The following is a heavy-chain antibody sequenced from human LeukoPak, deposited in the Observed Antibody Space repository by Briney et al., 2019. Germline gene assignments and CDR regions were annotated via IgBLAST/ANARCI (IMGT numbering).Heavy chain of an antibody. J-gene: IGHJ5*01. CDR1: GFAFSNYA. D-gene: IGHD2-15*01. V-gene: IGHV3-30*18. CDR2: ISYDGGTK. Sequence: GGSLRLSCAASGFAFSNYAMHWVRQAPGKGLEWVAVISYDGGTKYYADSVKGRFTISRDNSKNTLYLQMNSLRAEDTAVYYCAKGRGYCSGGSCYSGFDSWGQGTLVTVSS. CDR3: AKGRGYCSGGSCYSGFDS.